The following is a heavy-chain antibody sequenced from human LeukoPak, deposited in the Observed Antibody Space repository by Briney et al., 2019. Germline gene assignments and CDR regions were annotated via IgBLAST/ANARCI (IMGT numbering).Heavy chain of an antibody. D-gene: IGHD3-10*01. V-gene: IGHV1-2*02. CDR3: ARMTHGSGASYSHFDY. CDR2: THPSSGGT. Sequence: ASVKISCKAPGYTFTNFYMHWVRQAPGQGLDWMGWTHPSSGGTRYEERFHGRVTMTRDMSTSTAYMELSSLTSDDTAVYYCARMTHGSGASYSHFDYWSQGTLVTVSS. J-gene: IGHJ4*02. CDR1: GYTFTNFY.